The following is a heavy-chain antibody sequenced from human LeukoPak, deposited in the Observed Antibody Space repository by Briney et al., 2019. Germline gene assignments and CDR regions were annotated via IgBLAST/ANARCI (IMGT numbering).Heavy chain of an antibody. D-gene: IGHD2/OR15-2a*01. CDR3: ARAPFQRGYYFDY. V-gene: IGHV4-59*01. CDR1: GGSISSYY. CDR2: IYYSGST. J-gene: IGHJ4*02. Sequence: SETLSLTCTVSGGSISSYYWSWIRQPPGKGLKWIGYIYYSGSTNYNPSLKSRVTISVDTSKNQFSLKLSSVTAADTAVYYCARAPFQRGYYFDYWGQGTLVTVSS.